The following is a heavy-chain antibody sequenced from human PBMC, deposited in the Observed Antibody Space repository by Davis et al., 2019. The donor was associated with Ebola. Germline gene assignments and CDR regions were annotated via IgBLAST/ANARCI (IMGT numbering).Heavy chain of an antibody. D-gene: IGHD1-26*01. V-gene: IGHV1-18*01. CDR2: IRAYNGNT. CDR3: ARDHGWDLLFYFDF. CDR1: GGTFSNYI. J-gene: IGHJ4*02. Sequence: ASVKVSCKASGGTFSNYIITWVRQAPGQGLEWMGWIRAYNGNTHYAQKFQGRVTMTTDTSTSTAYMEMRSLRSDDTAVYYCARDHGWDLLFYFDFWGQGTLVTVSS.